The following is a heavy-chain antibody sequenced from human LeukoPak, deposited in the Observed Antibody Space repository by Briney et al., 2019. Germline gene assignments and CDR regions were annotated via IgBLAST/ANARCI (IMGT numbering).Heavy chain of an antibody. J-gene: IGHJ5*02. V-gene: IGHV4-4*07. Sequence: SETLSLTCTVSGGSISSYYWSWIRQPAGKGLEWIGRIYTSGSTNYHPSLKSRVTMSVDTSKNQFSLKLSSVTAADTAVYYCARAMVGATMNWFDPWGQGTLVTVSS. D-gene: IGHD1-26*01. CDR1: GGSISSYY. CDR3: ARAMVGATMNWFDP. CDR2: IYTSGST.